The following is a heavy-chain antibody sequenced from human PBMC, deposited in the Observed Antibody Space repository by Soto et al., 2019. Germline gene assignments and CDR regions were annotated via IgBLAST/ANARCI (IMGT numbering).Heavy chain of an antibody. J-gene: IGHJ4*02. Sequence: ASVKVSCNASGYTFTSYSISWVRQAPGQGLEWMGWISIYNGNTNYAQKFQGRVTMTTDTSTSTAYMELRSLRSDDTAVYYCARGFIVGASFDYWGQGTQVTSPQ. V-gene: IGHV1-18*01. CDR3: ARGFIVGASFDY. CDR1: GYTFTSYS. D-gene: IGHD1-26*01. CDR2: ISIYNGNT.